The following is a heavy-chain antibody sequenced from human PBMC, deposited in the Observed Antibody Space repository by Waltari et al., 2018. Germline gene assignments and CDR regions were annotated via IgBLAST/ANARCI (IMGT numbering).Heavy chain of an antibody. CDR1: GFTFSSYS. CDR2: ISSSSSYI. D-gene: IGHD5-12*01. Sequence: EVQLVESGGGLVKPGGSLRLSCAASGFTFSSYSMNWVRQAPGKGLEWVSSISSSSSYIDYADSVKGRFTISRDNAKNSLYLQMNSLRAEDTAVYYCARAVATGWFDPWGQGTLVTVSS. CDR3: ARAVATGWFDP. J-gene: IGHJ5*02. V-gene: IGHV3-21*01.